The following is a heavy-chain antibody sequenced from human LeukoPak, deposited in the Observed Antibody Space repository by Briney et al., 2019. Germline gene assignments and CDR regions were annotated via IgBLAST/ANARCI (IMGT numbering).Heavy chain of an antibody. V-gene: IGHV4-4*07. CDR3: ARGSVHYYYYYMDV. CDR1: GGSISSYY. Sequence: SETLSLTCTVSGGSISSYYWSWIRQPAGKGLEWIGRIYTSGSTNYNPSLKSRVTMSVDTSKNQFSLKLSSVTAADTAVCYCARGSVHYYYYYMDVCGKGTTVTVSS. CDR2: IYTSGST. D-gene: IGHD3-3*01. J-gene: IGHJ6*03.